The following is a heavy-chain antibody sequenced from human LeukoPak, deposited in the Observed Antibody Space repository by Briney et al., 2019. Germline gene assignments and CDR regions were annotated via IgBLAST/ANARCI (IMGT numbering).Heavy chain of an antibody. CDR2: ISSVSTYI. CDR1: GFTFSDYT. J-gene: IGHJ4*02. D-gene: IGHD3-10*01. CDR3: ARGLDYYGSGNYQGY. Sequence: GGSLRLSCPASGFTFSDYTMHWVRQAPGKGLERVASISSVSTYIFHADSVKGRFTISRDNAKNSVYLQMNSLRAEDTAVYYCARGLDYYGSGNYQGYWGQGTLVTVSS. V-gene: IGHV3-21*01.